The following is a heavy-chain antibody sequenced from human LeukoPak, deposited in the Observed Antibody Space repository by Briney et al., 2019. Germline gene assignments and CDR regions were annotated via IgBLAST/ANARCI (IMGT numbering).Heavy chain of an antibody. CDR3: ARKACGGDCYFDY. V-gene: IGHV1-46*01. J-gene: IGHJ4*02. CDR2: INPSGGST. CDR1: GYTFTSYY. D-gene: IGHD2-21*02. Sequence: ASVKVSCKASGYTFTSYYMHCVRQAPGQGLEWMGIINPSGGSTSYAQKFQGRVTMTRDMSTSTVYMELSSLRSEDTAVYYCARKACGGDCYFDYWGQGTLVTVSS.